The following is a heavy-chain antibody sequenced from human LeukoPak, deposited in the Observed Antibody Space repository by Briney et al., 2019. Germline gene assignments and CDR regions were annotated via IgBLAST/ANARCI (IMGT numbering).Heavy chain of an antibody. CDR2: ISGSGGST. CDR3: AKRGATRDFDY. Sequence: GGSLRLSCAASGFTFDDYAMHWVRQAPGKGLEWVSAISGSGGSTYYADSVKGRFTISRDNSKNTLYLQMNSLRAEDTAVYYCAKRGATRDFDYWGQGTLVTVSS. V-gene: IGHV3-23*01. J-gene: IGHJ4*02. CDR1: GFTFDDYA. D-gene: IGHD3-10*01.